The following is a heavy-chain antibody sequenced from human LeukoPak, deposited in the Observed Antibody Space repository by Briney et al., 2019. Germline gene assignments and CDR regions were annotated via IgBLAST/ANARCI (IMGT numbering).Heavy chain of an antibody. J-gene: IGHJ4*02. D-gene: IGHD6-13*01. CDR1: GFTFSSYG. CDR2: ISYDGSNK. V-gene: IGHV3-30*18. Sequence: PGRSLRLSCAASGFTFSSYGMHWVRQAPGKGLEWVAVISYDGSNKYYADSVMGRFTISRDNSKNTLYLQMNSLRAEDTAVYYCAKAIAAAGLDYWGQGTLVTVSS. CDR3: AKAIAAAGLDY.